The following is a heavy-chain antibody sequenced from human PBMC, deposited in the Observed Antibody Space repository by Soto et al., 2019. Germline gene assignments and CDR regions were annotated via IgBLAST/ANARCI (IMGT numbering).Heavy chain of an antibody. Sequence: EVQLLESGGGLVQPGGSLRLSCAASGFTFSSYAMSWVRQAPGKGLEWVSAISGSGGSTYYADSVKGRFTIARDNSKNTLYLQMNSLRAEDTAVYYCAKDLGEMDTAMGHPWGQGTLVTVSS. CDR3: AKDLGEMDTAMGHP. D-gene: IGHD5-18*01. CDR1: GFTFSSYA. V-gene: IGHV3-23*01. CDR2: ISGSGGST. J-gene: IGHJ5*02.